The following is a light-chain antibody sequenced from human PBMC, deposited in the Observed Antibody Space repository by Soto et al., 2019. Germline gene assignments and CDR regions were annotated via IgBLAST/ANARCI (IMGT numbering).Light chain of an antibody. CDR1: SSDVGGYNY. J-gene: IGLJ1*01. V-gene: IGLV2-14*01. CDR3: SSYISSSIDYV. Sequence: QSVLTQPASVSWSPGQSITISCTGTSSDVGGYNYVSWYQQHPGKAPKLMIYEVSNRPSGVSNRFSGSKSGNTASLTISGLQAEDEADYYCSSYISSSIDYVFGTGTKLTVL. CDR2: EVS.